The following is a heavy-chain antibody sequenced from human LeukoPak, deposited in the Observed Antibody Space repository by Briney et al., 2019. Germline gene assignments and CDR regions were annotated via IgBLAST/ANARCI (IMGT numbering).Heavy chain of an antibody. CDR1: GFTFSSYS. V-gene: IGHV3-21*01. J-gene: IGHJ4*02. CDR2: ISSSGSYI. Sequence: PGGSLRLSCAASGFTFSSYSMNWVRQAPGQGLEWVSSISSSGSYIYYADSVKGRITISRDNAKNSLYLQMNSLRAEDTAVYYCARDLGEIFGVVFDYWGQGTLVTVSS. D-gene: IGHD3-3*01. CDR3: ARDLGEIFGVVFDY.